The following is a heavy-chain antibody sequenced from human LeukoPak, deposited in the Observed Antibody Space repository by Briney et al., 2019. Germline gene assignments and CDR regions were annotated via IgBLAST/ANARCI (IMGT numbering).Heavy chain of an antibody. CDR1: VGSFNGYY. CDR2: INHSGST. V-gene: IGHV4-34*01. D-gene: IGHD6-6*01. Sequence: SETLSLTCAVYVGSFNGYYWRWLRQPPGKGLEGIGEINHSGSTNYNPSLKSRVTISVDPSKKQFSLKLRSVPAADTAVYYCAGRQYSSSSGYHYGMDVWGRGTTVTVSS. J-gene: IGHJ6*02. CDR3: AGRQYSSSSGYHYGMDV.